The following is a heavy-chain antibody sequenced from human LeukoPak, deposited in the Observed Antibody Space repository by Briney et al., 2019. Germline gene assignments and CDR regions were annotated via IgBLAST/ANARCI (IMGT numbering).Heavy chain of an antibody. V-gene: IGHV1-69*13. Sequence: SVKVSCKASGGTFSSYAISWVRQAPGQGLEWMGGLIPIFGTANYAQKFQGRVTITADESTSTAYMELSSLRSEDTAVYYCARDQSQDYGDPWWYFDLWGRGTLVTVSS. CDR2: LIPIFGTA. J-gene: IGHJ2*01. CDR3: ARDQSQDYGDPWWYFDL. CDR1: GGTFSSYA. D-gene: IGHD4-17*01.